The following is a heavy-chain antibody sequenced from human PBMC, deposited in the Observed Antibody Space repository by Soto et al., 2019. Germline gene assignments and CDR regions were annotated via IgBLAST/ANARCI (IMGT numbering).Heavy chain of an antibody. CDR2: INPSGGST. D-gene: IGHD3-22*01. Sequence: ASVKVSCKASGYTFTSYYMHWVRQAPGQGLKRMGIINPSGGSTSYAQKFQGRVTITRDTSTSTVYMELSSLRSETTAVYYCARLPSRGHYYDSSGYNFDYWGQGTLVTVSS. V-gene: IGHV1-46*01. CDR1: GYTFTSYY. J-gene: IGHJ4*02. CDR3: ARLPSRGHYYDSSGYNFDY.